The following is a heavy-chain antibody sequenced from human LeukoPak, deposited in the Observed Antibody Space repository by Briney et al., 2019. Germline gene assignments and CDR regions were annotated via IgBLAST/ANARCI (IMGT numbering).Heavy chain of an antibody. CDR3: AEEETRGLFDY. J-gene: IGHJ4*02. Sequence: SVKVSCKASGFTFTSSAVQWVRQARGQRLEWIGWIVVGSGNTNYAQKFQERVTITRDMSTSTAYMELSSLRSEDTAVYHCAEEETRGLFDYWGQGTLVTVSS. V-gene: IGHV1-58*01. D-gene: IGHD1-7*01. CDR1: GFTFTSSA. CDR2: IVVGSGNT.